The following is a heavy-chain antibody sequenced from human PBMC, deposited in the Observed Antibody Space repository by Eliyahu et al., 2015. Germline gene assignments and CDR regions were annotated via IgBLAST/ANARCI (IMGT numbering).Heavy chain of an antibody. CDR2: IIPIFGTA. CDR3: ARDRLYSSSSHYGMDV. D-gene: IGHD6-6*01. Sequence: QVQLVQSGAEVKKPGSSVKXXCKASGGTFSSXAISWVRQAPGQGLEWMGGIIPIFGTANYAQKFQGRVTITADESTSTAYMELSSLRSEDTAVYYCARDRLYSSSSHYGMDVWGQGTTVTVSS. J-gene: IGHJ6*02. V-gene: IGHV1-69*01. CDR1: GGTFSSXA.